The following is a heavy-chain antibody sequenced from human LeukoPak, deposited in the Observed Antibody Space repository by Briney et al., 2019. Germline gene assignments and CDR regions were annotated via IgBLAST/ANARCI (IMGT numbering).Heavy chain of an antibody. Sequence: GGSLRLSCAASGFTFSSYWMSWVRQPPGKGLEWVSTISGSGGSTYYADSVKGRFTISRDNSKNTLYLQMNSLRAEDTAVYYCAKTDPDEYFQHWGQGTLVTVSS. CDR1: GFTFSSYW. CDR3: AKTDPDEYFQH. J-gene: IGHJ1*01. V-gene: IGHV3-23*01. CDR2: ISGSGGST.